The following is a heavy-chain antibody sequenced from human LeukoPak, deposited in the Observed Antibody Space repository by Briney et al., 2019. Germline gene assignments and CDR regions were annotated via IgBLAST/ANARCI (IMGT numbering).Heavy chain of an antibody. Sequence: PSETLSLTCAVSGGSISSGGYSWSWIRQPPGKGLEWIGYIYHSGSTYYNPSLKSRVTISVDTSKNQFSLKLSSVTAADTAVYYCASLPSAVATSEERGGYFDYWGQGTLVTVSS. CDR3: ASLPSAVATSEERGGYFDY. CDR1: GGSISSGGYS. J-gene: IGHJ4*02. CDR2: IYHSGST. V-gene: IGHV4-30-2*01. D-gene: IGHD5-12*01.